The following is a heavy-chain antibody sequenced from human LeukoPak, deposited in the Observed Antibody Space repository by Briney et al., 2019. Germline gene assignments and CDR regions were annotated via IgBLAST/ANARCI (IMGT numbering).Heavy chain of an antibody. CDR2: INPSGGST. Sequence: ASVKVSCKASGYTFTSYYMHWVRQAPGQGLEWMGIINPSGGSTSYAQKFQGRVTMTRDTSISTAYMELSRLRSDDTAVYYCALVYLTRGGPDYWGQGTLVTVSS. CDR3: ALVYLTRGGPDY. J-gene: IGHJ4*02. D-gene: IGHD3-10*01. V-gene: IGHV1-46*01. CDR1: GYTFTSYY.